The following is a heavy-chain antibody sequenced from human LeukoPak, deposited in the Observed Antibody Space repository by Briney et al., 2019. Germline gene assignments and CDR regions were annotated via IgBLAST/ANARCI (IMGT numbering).Heavy chain of an antibody. D-gene: IGHD2-15*01. CDR3: ARRVCSGGGCYSEYFQH. V-gene: IGHV4-34*01. Sequence: PSETLSLTCAVYGGSFSGYYWSWIRQPPGKGLEWIGEINHSGSTNYNPSLKSRVTISVDTSKNQFSLKLSSVTAADTAVYYCARRVCSGGGCYSEYFQHWGQGNLVTVSS. CDR2: INHSGST. J-gene: IGHJ1*01. CDR1: GGSFSGYY.